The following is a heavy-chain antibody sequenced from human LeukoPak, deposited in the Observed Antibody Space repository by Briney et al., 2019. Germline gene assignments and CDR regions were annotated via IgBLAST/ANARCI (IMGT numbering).Heavy chain of an antibody. V-gene: IGHV4-34*01. D-gene: IGHD3-3*01. CDR2: INHSGST. J-gene: IGHJ4*02. CDR1: GFTFSSYA. Sequence: KPGGSLRLSCAASGFTFSSYAMSWVRQAPGKGLGWIGEINHSGSTNYNPSLKSRVTISVDTSKNQFSLELSSVTAADTAVYYCARGTNYDFWSGYSPYYFDYWGQGTLVTVSS. CDR3: ARGTNYDFWSGYSPYYFDY.